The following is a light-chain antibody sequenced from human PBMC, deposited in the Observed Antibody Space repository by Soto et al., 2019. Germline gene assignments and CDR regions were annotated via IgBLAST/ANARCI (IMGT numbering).Light chain of an antibody. CDR3: QQTSSAPFT. CDR2: DAA. J-gene: IGKJ3*01. V-gene: IGKV1-39*01. CDR1: QNINTY. Sequence: DIQMTQSPYSLSAAVGDRVTITCRASQNINTYLNWYPQKPGKAPKLLIFDAASLQSGVPSRFSGSGSRTDFTLTITSLQPEDFATYYCQQTSSAPFTFGPGTKVDIK.